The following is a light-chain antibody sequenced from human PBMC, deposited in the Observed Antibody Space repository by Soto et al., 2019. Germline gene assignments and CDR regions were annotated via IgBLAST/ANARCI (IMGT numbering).Light chain of an antibody. CDR2: GAF. V-gene: IGKV3D-20*02. CDR3: QQRNIWPPVT. CDR1: QSVSSSY. J-gene: IGKJ5*01. Sequence: IVLTQSPVTLSLSPVERVTLSCRAIQSVSSSYLAWYQQKPGQAPRLVIYGAFNRATGIPARFSGSGSGTDFTLTISSLEPEDFAVYYCQQRNIWPPVTFGQGTRLEI.